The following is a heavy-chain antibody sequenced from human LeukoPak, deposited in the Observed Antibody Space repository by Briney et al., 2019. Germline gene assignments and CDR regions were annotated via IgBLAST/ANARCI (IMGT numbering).Heavy chain of an antibody. CDR1: GVSIRDTFYY. V-gene: IGHV4-39*07. D-gene: IGHD3-22*01. CDR3: ARDPGFYYDSRETHYDY. J-gene: IGHJ4*02. CDR2: IYHTGRT. Sequence: KTSETLFLTCTVSGVSIRDTFYYWGWIRQPPGKGLEWIGSIYHTGRTNYSPSLKSLVTLSVDTSTNQFSLKLTSVTAADTALYHCARDPGFYYDSRETHYDYWGQGTLVTVSS.